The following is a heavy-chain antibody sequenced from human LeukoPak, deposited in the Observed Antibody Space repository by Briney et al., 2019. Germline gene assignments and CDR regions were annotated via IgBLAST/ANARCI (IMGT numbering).Heavy chain of an antibody. CDR3: ALGEIYFDY. J-gene: IGHJ4*02. Sequence: GGSLRLSCSASGFTFSTYAIHWGGQAPGKGLEYVSAISGNGGGTYYADSVKGRFIISRHNAKNMLYLQMSSLRTEDTAVYYCALGEIYFDYWGQGTLVTVSS. CDR1: GFTFSTYA. CDR2: ISGNGGGT. V-gene: IGHV3-64D*09. D-gene: IGHD3-10*01.